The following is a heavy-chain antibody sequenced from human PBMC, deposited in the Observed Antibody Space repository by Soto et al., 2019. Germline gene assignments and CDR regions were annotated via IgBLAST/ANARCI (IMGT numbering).Heavy chain of an antibody. CDR3: AKGPGPGQWLATGSYYFDY. D-gene: IGHD6-19*01. Sequence: EVQLLDSGGGLVQAGGSLRLSCAASGFTFSSDAMSWVRQGPGKGLEWVSGISGSGGSTYYADSVKGRFTISRDNSKNTLYLQMNSLRAEDTAVYYCAKGPGPGQWLATGSYYFDYWGQGTLVTVSS. CDR1: GFTFSSDA. V-gene: IGHV3-23*01. CDR2: ISGSGGST. J-gene: IGHJ4*02.